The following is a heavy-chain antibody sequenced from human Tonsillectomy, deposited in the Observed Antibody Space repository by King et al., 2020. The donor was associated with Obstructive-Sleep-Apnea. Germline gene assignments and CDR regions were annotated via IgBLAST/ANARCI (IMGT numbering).Heavy chain of an antibody. D-gene: IGHD1-26*01. Sequence: DVQLVESGGGLVKPGGSLRLSCAASGFTFSSYSMNWVRQAPGKGLEWVSSISSSSSYIYYADSVKGRFTISRDNAKNSLYLQMNSLRAEDTAVYYCARDSHEYSGSYRGPTVRYWYFDLWGRGTLVTVSS. CDR2: ISSSSSYI. CDR1: GFTFSSYS. V-gene: IGHV3-21*01. CDR3: ARDSHEYSGSYRGPTVRYWYFDL. J-gene: IGHJ2*01.